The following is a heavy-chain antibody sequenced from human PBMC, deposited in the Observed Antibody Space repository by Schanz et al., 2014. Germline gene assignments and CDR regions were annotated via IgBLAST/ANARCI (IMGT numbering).Heavy chain of an antibody. D-gene: IGHD4-17*01. CDR1: GGSISSATYY. J-gene: IGHJ3*02. CDR2: IYSRGSS. V-gene: IGHV4-61*02. CDR3: ARDRGHGDLPGDI. Sequence: QVQLQESGPGLVKPSQTLSLTCTVSGGSISSATYYWSWVRQPAGKGLEWIGRIYSRGSSTYNPSLKSRVTISIDTSNNQFSLKLTSVTAADTAVYYCARDRGHGDLPGDIWGQGTMVTVSS.